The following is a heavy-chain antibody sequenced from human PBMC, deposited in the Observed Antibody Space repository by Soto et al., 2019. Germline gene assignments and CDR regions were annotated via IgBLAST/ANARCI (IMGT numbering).Heavy chain of an antibody. CDR2: ISWDGGST. V-gene: IGHV3-43*01. CDR1: GFTFDDYT. J-gene: IGHJ3*02. Sequence: PGGSLRRSCAASGFTFDDYTMHWVRQAPGKGLEWVSLISWDGGSTYYADSVKGRVTISRDNSKNSLYLQMNSLRTEDTALYYCAKDRVADRYAFDIWVQGTMVTVSS. D-gene: IGHD2-21*01. CDR3: AKDRVADRYAFDI.